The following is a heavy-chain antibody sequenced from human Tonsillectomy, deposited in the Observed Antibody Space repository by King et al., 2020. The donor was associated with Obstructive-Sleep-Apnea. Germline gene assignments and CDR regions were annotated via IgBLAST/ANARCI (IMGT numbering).Heavy chain of an antibody. Sequence: VQLVESGGGLVQPGGSLRLSCAASEFTFSSYAMSWVRQAPGKGLDWVSSIRKGGDKTYYADSVKGRFSISRDNSRNMLYLQMNSLRADDTAVYFCVKDWGSNEEGIDKWGLGTLVSVSS. J-gene: IGHJ4*02. V-gene: IGHV3-23*04. D-gene: IGHD3-16*01. CDR1: EFTFSSYA. CDR2: IRKGGDKT. CDR3: VKDWGSNEEGIDK.